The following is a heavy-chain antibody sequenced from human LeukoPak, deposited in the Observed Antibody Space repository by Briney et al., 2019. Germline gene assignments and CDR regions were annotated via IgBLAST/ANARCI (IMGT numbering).Heavy chain of an antibody. CDR1: GFTFRTSA. CDR3: ATANPTPRGINFDS. Sequence: GGSLRLSCAASGFTFRTSAMSWVRQAPAKGLQWVSSINGGDYSTYYADSVKGRFTISRDSSKNILYLQMNSLRTDDTAMYYCATANPTPRGINFDSWGQGTLVTVSS. CDR2: INGGDYST. J-gene: IGHJ4*02. D-gene: IGHD3-10*01. V-gene: IGHV3-23*01.